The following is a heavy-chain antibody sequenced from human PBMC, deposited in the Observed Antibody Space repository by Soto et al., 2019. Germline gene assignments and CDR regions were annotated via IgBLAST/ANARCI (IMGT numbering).Heavy chain of an antibody. CDR1: GFTFSSYG. CDR2: ISYDGSNK. J-gene: IGHJ4*02. CDR3: AKGIRTTSHFSSSDY. Sequence: GGSLRLSCAASGFTFSSYGMHWVRQAPGKGLEWVAVISYDGSNKYYADSVKGRFTISRDNSKNTLYLQMNSLRAEDTGVYDCAKGIRTTSHFSSSDYWGQGTLVTVSS. V-gene: IGHV3-30*18. D-gene: IGHD6-6*01.